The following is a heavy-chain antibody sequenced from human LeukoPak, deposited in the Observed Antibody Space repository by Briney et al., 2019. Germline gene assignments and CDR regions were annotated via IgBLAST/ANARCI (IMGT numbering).Heavy chain of an antibody. CDR2: IIPIFGTA. CDR3: AVYDSSGSYYFDY. CDR1: GGTFSSYA. Sequence: SVTVSCKASGGTFSSYAISWVRQAPGQGLEWMGGIIPIFGTANYAQKFQGRVTITADESTSTAYMELSSLRSEDTAVYYCAVYDSSGSYYFDYWGQGTLVTVSS. D-gene: IGHD3-22*01. V-gene: IGHV1-69*13. J-gene: IGHJ4*02.